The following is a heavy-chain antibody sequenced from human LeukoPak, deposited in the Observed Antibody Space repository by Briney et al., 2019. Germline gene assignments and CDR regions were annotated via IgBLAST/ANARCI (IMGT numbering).Heavy chain of an antibody. D-gene: IGHD3-10*01. CDR2: ISAYNGNT. CDR3: ARDLEWFGELLIGY. Sequence: AASVKVSCKASGYTFTSYGISWVRQAPGQGLEWMGWISAYNGNTNYAQKLQGRVTMTTDTSTSTAYMELRSLRSDDTAVYYCARDLEWFGELLIGYWGQGTLVTVSS. V-gene: IGHV1-18*01. J-gene: IGHJ4*02. CDR1: GYTFTSYG.